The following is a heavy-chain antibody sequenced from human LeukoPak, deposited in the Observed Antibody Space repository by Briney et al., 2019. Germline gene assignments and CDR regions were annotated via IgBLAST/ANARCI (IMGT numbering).Heavy chain of an antibody. CDR2: IKSNIDGGTT. D-gene: IGHD3-22*01. CDR1: GITFSYAW. V-gene: IGHV3-15*01. J-gene: IGHJ4*02. Sequence: GGSLRLSCVASGITFSYAWMTWVRQAPGKGLEWVGLIKSNIDGGTTDYAAPVKGRFTISRDDSKNTVYLQMNSLKTEDTAVYYCARSGYAFDDWGQGTLVTVSS. CDR3: ARSGYAFDD.